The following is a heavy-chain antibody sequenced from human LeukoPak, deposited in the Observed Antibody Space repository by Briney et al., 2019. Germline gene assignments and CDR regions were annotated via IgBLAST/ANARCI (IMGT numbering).Heavy chain of an antibody. J-gene: IGHJ4*02. CDR1: GLTFTTYE. Sequence: GGSLRLSCAASGLTFTTYEMNWVRQAPGKGLEWVSYISSSGRTIYYADSVKGRFTISRDNAKNSVYLQMNSLRAEDTAVYYCARERTFSGSYGNFDYWGQGTLVTVSS. CDR3: ARERTFSGSYGNFDY. V-gene: IGHV3-48*03. D-gene: IGHD1-26*01. CDR2: ISSSGRTI.